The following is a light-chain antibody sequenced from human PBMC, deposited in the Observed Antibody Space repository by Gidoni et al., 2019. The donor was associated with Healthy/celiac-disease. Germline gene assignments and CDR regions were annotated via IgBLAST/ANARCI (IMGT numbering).Light chain of an antibody. CDR2: GAS. CDR3: QQYGSSQFT. Sequence: DIVLTQSPVTLSLSPGERATLSCRASQSVSSSYLAWYQQKPGQAPRLLIYGASSRATGIPDRFSGSGSGIDFTLTISRLEPEDVAVYYCQQYGSSQFTFGPGTKVDIK. V-gene: IGKV3-20*01. CDR1: QSVSSSY. J-gene: IGKJ3*01.